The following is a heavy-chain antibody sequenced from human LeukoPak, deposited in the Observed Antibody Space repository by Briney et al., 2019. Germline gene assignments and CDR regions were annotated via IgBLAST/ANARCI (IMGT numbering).Heavy chain of an antibody. CDR3: AKGQYGDYGPGAFDI. CDR2: ISGSGGST. V-gene: IGHV3-23*01. CDR1: GFTLSSYA. Sequence: GGSLRLSCAASGFTLSSYAMSWVRQAPGKGLEWVSAISGSGGSTYYADSVKGRFTISRDNSKNTLYLQMNSLRAADTDVYYCAKGQYGDYGPGAFDIWGQGTMVTVSS. J-gene: IGHJ3*02. D-gene: IGHD4-17*01.